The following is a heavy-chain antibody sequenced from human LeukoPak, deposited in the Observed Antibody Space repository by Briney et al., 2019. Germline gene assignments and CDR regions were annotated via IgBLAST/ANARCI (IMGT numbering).Heavy chain of an antibody. D-gene: IGHD2-2*01. J-gene: IGHJ5*02. CDR1: GGSVSSGSYY. CDR2: IYYSGST. Sequence: SETLSLTCTVSGGSVSSGSYYWSWIRQPPGKGLEWIGYIYYSGSTNYNPSLKSRVTISVDTSKNQFSLKLSSVTAADTAVYYCARVLQLSTSRRFDPWGQGTLVTVSS. V-gene: IGHV4-61*01. CDR3: ARVLQLSTSRRFDP.